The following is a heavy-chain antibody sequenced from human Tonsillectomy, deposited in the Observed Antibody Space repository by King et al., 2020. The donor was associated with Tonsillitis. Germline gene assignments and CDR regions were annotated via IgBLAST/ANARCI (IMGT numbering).Heavy chain of an antibody. V-gene: IGHV3-33*01. J-gene: IGHJ3*02. D-gene: IGHD2-15*01. Sequence: VQLVESGGGVVQPGRSLRLSCAASGFTFSSYGMHWVRQAPGKGLEWVAVIWYDGSNKYYADSVKGRFTISRDNSKNTLYLQMNSLRAEDTAVYYCARDDLGYCSGGSCERXAFDIWGQGTMVTVSS. CDR3: ARDDLGYCSGGSCERXAFDI. CDR2: IWYDGSNK. CDR1: GFTFSSYG.